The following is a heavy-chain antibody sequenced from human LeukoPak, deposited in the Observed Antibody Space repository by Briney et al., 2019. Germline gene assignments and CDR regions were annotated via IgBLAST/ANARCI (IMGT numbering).Heavy chain of an antibody. Sequence: GGSLRLSCVASGFSFKDYWMSWVRQAPGKGLERVANIKLDGSEKNYVDSVKGRFIISRDNALNLVHLQMNSLRAEDTAVYYCARDSSRSYVYWGQGTLVTVSS. CDR3: ARDSSRSYVY. V-gene: IGHV3-7*01. D-gene: IGHD6-13*01. CDR1: GFSFKDYW. CDR2: IKLDGSEK. J-gene: IGHJ4*02.